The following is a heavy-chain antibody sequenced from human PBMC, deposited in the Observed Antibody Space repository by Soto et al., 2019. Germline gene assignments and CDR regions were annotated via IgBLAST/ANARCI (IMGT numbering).Heavy chain of an antibody. V-gene: IGHV3-33*01. CDR1: GFTLSNYG. CDR2: IWYEGTTK. CDR3: ARDVGSSGSSRWFDT. D-gene: IGHD3-10*01. Sequence: GGSLRLSCVASGFTLSNYGMHWVRQAPGKGLEWIALIWYEGTTKYSTESMKGRFSISRDQSKSTLYLQVNSLRAEDTATYYCARDVGSSGSSRWFDTWGQGTLVTVSS. J-gene: IGHJ5*02.